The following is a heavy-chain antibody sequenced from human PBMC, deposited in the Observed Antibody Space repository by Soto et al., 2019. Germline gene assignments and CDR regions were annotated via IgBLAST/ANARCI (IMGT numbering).Heavy chain of an antibody. D-gene: IGHD3-3*01. J-gene: IGHJ5*02. V-gene: IGHV4-30-4*01. Sequence: PSETLSLTCTVSGGSIISGDCSWSWVRQSPGKGLEWIGHIYNSGITYYNPSLKSLVVTSIDTSRNQFSLRLNSLTAADRAVYFCARGVTVFGLVSRFWFDPWGQGTVVTVSS. CDR1: GGSIISGDCS. CDR3: ARGVTVFGLVSRFWFDP. CDR2: IYNSGIT.